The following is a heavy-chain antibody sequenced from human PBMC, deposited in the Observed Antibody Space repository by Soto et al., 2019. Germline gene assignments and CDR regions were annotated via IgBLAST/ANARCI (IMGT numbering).Heavy chain of an antibody. CDR2: ISGSGDTT. Sequence: EVQLLESGGGLVQPGGSLRLSCAASGFTFSSYAMSWVRQAPGKGLEWVSAISGSGDTTYYADSVKGRFTISRDNSKNTLYLQMNSLRAEDTAVYYCARERTGTAPYYYYYGMDVWGQGTTVTVSS. CDR3: ARERTGTAPYYYYYGMDV. D-gene: IGHD1-1*01. CDR1: GFTFSSYA. J-gene: IGHJ6*02. V-gene: IGHV3-23*01.